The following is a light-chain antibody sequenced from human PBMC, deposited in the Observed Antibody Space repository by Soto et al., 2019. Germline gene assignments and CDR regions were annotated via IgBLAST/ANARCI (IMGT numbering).Light chain of an antibody. Sequence: QSVVTQPPSASGSPGQSVTISCTGTTSGVGGYNYVSWYQQHPGKAPKLMIYEVTKRPSGVPDRFSGSKSGNTASLTVSGLQPEDEADYYCSSYAGSNDLVFGSGTKLTVL. V-gene: IGLV2-8*01. CDR2: EVT. J-gene: IGLJ1*01. CDR1: TSGVGGYNY. CDR3: SSYAGSNDLV.